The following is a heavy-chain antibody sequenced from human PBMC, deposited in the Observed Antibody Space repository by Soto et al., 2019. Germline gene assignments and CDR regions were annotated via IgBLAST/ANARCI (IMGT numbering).Heavy chain of an antibody. D-gene: IGHD6-6*01. CDR1: GYTFTGYY. Sequence: ASVKVSCKASGYTFTGYYMHWVRQVPGQGLEWMGWINPNSGGTNYAQKFQGWVTMTRDTSISTAYMELSRLRSDDTAVYYCARVAGRDSSSSFDYWGQGTLVTVSS. V-gene: IGHV1-2*04. CDR2: INPNSGGT. CDR3: ARVAGRDSSSSFDY. J-gene: IGHJ4*02.